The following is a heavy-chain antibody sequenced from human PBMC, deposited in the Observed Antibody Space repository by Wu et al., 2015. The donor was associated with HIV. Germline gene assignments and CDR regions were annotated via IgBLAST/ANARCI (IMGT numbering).Heavy chain of an antibody. D-gene: IGHD5-24*01. V-gene: IGHV1-69*13. CDR1: GGTFSSYA. J-gene: IGHJ3*02. CDR2: IIPIFGTA. CDR3: ARGSLVEMATIAAFDI. Sequence: QVQLVQSGAEVKKPGSSVKVSCKASGGTFSSYAISWVRQAPGQGLEWMGRIIPIFGTANYAQKFQGRVTITADESTSTAYMELSSLRSEDTAVYYCARGSLVEMATIAAFDIWGQGTMVTVSS.